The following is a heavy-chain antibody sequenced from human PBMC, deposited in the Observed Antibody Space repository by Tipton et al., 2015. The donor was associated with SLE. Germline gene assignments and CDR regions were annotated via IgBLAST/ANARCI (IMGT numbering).Heavy chain of an antibody. V-gene: IGHV1-18*01. J-gene: IGHJ4*02. Sequence: QVQLVQSGAEGKKPGASVKVSCKASGYTFTSYGISWVRQAPGQGLEWMGWISAYNGNTNNAPKLQGRVTMTTDTSTSTAYMELRSLRSDDPAVYYCARDHAYSSGWNLGYWGQGTLVTVSS. D-gene: IGHD6-19*01. CDR1: GYTFTSYG. CDR2: ISAYNGNT. CDR3: ARDHAYSSGWNLGY.